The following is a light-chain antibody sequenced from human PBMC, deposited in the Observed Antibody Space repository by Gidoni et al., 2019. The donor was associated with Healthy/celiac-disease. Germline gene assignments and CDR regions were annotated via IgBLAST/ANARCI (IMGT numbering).Light chain of an antibody. J-gene: IGKJ3*01. CDR2: AAS. V-gene: IGKV1-39*01. CDR1: QSISSY. Sequence: DIQMTQSPSSLSASVGDRVTITCRASQSISSYLNWYQQKPGKAPKLMIYAASSLQIGVPSRFSGSGSGTDFTLTISSPQPEDFATFYCQQSYSTPFTFGPXTKVDIK. CDR3: QQSYSTPFT.